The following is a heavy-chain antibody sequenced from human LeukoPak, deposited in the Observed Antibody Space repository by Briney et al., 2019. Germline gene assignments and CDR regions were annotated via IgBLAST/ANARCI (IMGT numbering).Heavy chain of an antibody. J-gene: IGHJ4*02. CDR3: ARDNYGRLDY. CDR2: IDPNSGAT. CDR1: GYTFPYY. Sequence: ASVKVSCKPCGYTFPYYIHWVRQAPGQGLEWMGWIDPNSGATISAHTFQGRVSMTKDTSFTTVYMELSTLKSDGTAVYYCARDNYGRLDYWGQGSLVTVSS. D-gene: IGHD3-10*01. V-gene: IGHV1-2*02.